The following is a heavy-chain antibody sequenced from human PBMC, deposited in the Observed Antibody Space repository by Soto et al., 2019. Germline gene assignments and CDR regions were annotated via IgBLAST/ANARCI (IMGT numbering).Heavy chain of an antibody. J-gene: IGHJ6*02. CDR3: ARGDSTDCSNGVCSFFYNHDMDV. CDR1: GYSFTDYH. CDR2: INPKSGGT. V-gene: IGHV1-2*04. D-gene: IGHD2-8*01. Sequence: GASVKVSCKASGYSFTDYHIHWVRQARGQGLEWLGRINPKSGGTSTAQKFQGWVTMTTDTSISTASMELTRLTSDDTAIYYCARGDSTDCSNGVCSFFYNHDMDVWGQGTTVTVS.